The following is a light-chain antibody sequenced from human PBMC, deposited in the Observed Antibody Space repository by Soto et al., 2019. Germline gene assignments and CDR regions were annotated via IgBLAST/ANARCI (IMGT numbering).Light chain of an antibody. V-gene: IGKV1D-12*01. CDR2: GAS. CDR1: QPIGSW. J-gene: IGKJ3*01. Sequence: DIQMTQSPSSVSASVGDRVTIACRASQPIGSWLAWYQQKPGKAPKLLIFGASSLQGGVPSRFSGSGSGTDFTLTITSLQPDDVATYYCQQSDSFPRTFGPGTRVDIK. CDR3: QQSDSFPRT.